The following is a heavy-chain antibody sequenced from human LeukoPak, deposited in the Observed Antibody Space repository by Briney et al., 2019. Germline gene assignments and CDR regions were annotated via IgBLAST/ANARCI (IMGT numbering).Heavy chain of an antibody. CDR1: GYTLTELS. CDR2: FYPEDGET. Sequence: ASVKVSCKVSGYTLTELSMHWVRQAPGKGLEWMGGFYPEDGETIYAQKFQGRVTMTEDTSTDTAYMELSSLRSEDTAVYYCATDLFYCSSTSCYSLGWFDPWGQGTLVTVSS. CDR3: ATDLFYCSSTSCYSLGWFDP. V-gene: IGHV1-24*01. D-gene: IGHD2-2*01. J-gene: IGHJ5*02.